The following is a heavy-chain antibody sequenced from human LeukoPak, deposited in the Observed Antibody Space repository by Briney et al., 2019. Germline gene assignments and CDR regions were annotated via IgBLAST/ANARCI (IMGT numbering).Heavy chain of an antibody. J-gene: IGHJ4*02. CDR2: IGNGGVTT. Sequence: GGSLRLSCAASGFTFSSYAMSWVRQAPGKGLEWVSSIGNGGVTTLYADSVKGRFTISRDNSKNTLYLQMNSLRAEDTAVYYCAKRSMSGSYFLDYWGQGALATVPS. V-gene: IGHV3-23*01. CDR3: AKRSMSGSYFLDY. CDR1: GFTFSSYA. D-gene: IGHD1-26*01.